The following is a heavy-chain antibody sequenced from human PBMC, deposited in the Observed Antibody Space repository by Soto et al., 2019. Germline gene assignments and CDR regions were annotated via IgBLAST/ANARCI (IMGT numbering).Heavy chain of an antibody. J-gene: IGHJ4*02. V-gene: IGHV3-23*01. D-gene: IGHD6-13*01. Sequence: GGSLRLSCAASGFTFSNYAMSWVRQAPGKGLEWVSGISGSGGTTYYADSVKGRFTISRDNSKNTLFLQTNSLRAEDTAVYYCARPISSYWYLFDYWGQGTLVTVSS. CDR3: ARPISSYWYLFDY. CDR1: GFTFSNYA. CDR2: ISGSGGTT.